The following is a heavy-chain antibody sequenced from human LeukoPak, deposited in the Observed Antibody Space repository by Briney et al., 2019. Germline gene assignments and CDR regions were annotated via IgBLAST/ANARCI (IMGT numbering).Heavy chain of an antibody. Sequence: PGGSLRLSCAASGVTVSSNYMSGVRPAPGKGLEVISDISSGSSTYYANSGKGRFTISRDNPKNTLYRQMNSLIAEDTAVYYCARAYDSSGFDYWGQGTLVTVSS. J-gene: IGHJ4*02. D-gene: IGHD3-22*01. CDR2: ISSGSST. CDR3: ARAYDSSGFDY. V-gene: IGHV3-53*01. CDR1: GVTVSSNY.